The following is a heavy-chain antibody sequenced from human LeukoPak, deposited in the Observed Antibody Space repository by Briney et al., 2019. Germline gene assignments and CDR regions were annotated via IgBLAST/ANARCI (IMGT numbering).Heavy chain of an antibody. J-gene: IGHJ4*02. CDR3: TTGIVVVPAAMDRVDY. CDR2: MNPNSGNT. CDR1: GYTFTSYD. D-gene: IGHD2-2*01. Sequence: ASVKVSCKASGYTFTSYDVHWVRQATGQGLEWMGWMNPNSGNTGYAQKFQGRVAMTRDTSMSTAFLELSSLRSEDTAVYYCTTGIVVVPAAMDRVDYWGQGTLVTVSS. V-gene: IGHV1-8*01.